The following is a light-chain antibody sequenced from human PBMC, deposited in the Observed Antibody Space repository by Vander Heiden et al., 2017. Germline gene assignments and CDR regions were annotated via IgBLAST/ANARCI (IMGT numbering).Light chain of an antibody. J-gene: IGKJ4*01. CDR2: VAS. CDR1: QSISRY. V-gene: IGKV1-39*01. CDR3: QQTDNTPVT. Sequence: TQSPPSLSASVGDRVTITCRASQSISRYLNWYQQKPGRAPNLLIYVASTLQSGVPSRFSGSGSGTDFTLTISSLQPEDFATYYCQQTDNTPVTFGGGTKVEVK.